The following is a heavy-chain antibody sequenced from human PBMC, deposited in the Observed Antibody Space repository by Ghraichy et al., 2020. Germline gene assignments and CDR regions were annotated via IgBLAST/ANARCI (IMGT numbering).Heavy chain of an antibody. Sequence: GGSLRLSCAASGFTFSTYGMHWVRQAPGKGLEWVAVISYDGSNKYYGDSVKGRFIISRDNSKNTLYLQMNSLRAEDTAVYYCAKDRVIFGPYYYYGMDVWGQGTTVTVFS. J-gene: IGHJ6*02. V-gene: IGHV3-30*18. CDR2: ISYDGSNK. CDR1: GFTFSTYG. CDR3: AKDRVIFGPYYYYGMDV. D-gene: IGHD3/OR15-3a*01.